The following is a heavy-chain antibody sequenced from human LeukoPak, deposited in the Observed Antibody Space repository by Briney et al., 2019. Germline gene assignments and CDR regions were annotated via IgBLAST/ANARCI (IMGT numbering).Heavy chain of an antibody. D-gene: IGHD3-10*01. V-gene: IGHV3-9*01. J-gene: IGHJ4*02. CDR1: GFTFDDYA. Sequence: GRSLRLSCAASGFTFDDYAMHWVRQAPGRGLEWVSGISWNSGSIGYADSVKGRFTISRDNAKNSLYLQMNSLRAEDTAVYYCAREAAYYYGSGILYWGQGTLVTVSS. CDR2: ISWNSGSI. CDR3: AREAAYYYGSGILY.